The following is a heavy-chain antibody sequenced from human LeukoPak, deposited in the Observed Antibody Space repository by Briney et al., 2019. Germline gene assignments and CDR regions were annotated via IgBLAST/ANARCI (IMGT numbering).Heavy chain of an antibody. J-gene: IGHJ4*02. V-gene: IGHV4-4*07. Sequence: SETLSLTCTVSGGSLSSDYRSWIRQPAGKGLEWIGRIYTSGSTNYNPSLKSRVTMSVDTSKNQFSLKLSSVTAADTAVYYCAREMGPVAVAGTDFDYWGQGTLVTVSS. CDR1: GGSLSSDY. CDR2: IYTSGST. CDR3: AREMGPVAVAGTDFDY. D-gene: IGHD6-19*01.